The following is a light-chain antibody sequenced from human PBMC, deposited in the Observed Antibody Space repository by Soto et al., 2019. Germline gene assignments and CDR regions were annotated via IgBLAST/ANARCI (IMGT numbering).Light chain of an antibody. CDR2: DAS. J-gene: IGKJ5*01. V-gene: IGKV3-11*01. CDR1: QTVSNY. CDR3: QHRMNWPLT. Sequence: EIVLTQSPATLSLSPGERATLSCRASQTVSNYLLWYQQKPGQAPRPLIYDASNRATGIPARFRGSGSETDFTLTISSLEPEDVAVYYCQHRMNWPLTFGQGTRLEIK.